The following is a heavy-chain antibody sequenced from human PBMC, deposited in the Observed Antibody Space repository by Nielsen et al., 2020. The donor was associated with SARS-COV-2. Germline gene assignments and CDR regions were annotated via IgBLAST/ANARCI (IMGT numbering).Heavy chain of an antibody. CDR1: GFTFDDYA. CDR3: ANLGTASDY. CDR2: ISWNSGSI. Sequence: GGSLRLSCAAYGFTFDDYAMHWVRQAPGKGLEWVSGISWNSGSIGYADSVKGRFTISRDNAKNSLYLQMNSLRAEDTALYYCANLGTASDYWGQGTLVTVSS. V-gene: IGHV3-9*01. J-gene: IGHJ4*02.